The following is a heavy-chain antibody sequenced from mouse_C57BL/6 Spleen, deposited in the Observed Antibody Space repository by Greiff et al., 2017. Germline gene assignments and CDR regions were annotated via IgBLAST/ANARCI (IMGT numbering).Heavy chain of an antibody. CDR1: GFTFSDYG. Sequence: EVKLMESGGGLVKPGGSLKLSCAASGFTFSDYGMHWVRQAPEKGLEWVAYISSGSSTIYYADTVKGRFTISRDNAKNTLFLQMTSLRSEDTAMYYCATVVAGYYFDYWGQGTTLTVSS. D-gene: IGHD1-1*01. CDR2: ISSGSSTI. CDR3: ATVVAGYYFDY. J-gene: IGHJ2*01. V-gene: IGHV5-17*01.